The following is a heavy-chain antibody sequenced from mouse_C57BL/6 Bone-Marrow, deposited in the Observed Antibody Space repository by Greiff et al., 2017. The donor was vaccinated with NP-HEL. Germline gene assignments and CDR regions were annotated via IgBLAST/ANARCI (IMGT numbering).Heavy chain of an antibody. CDR2: IRNKANNHAT. D-gene: IGHD2-2*01. CDR3: TTIYYGYFWFAY. CDR1: GFTFSDAW. Sequence: EVQLQQSGGGLVQPGGSMKLSCAASGFTFSDAWMDWVRQSPEKGLEWVAEIRNKANNHATYYAESVKGRFTISRDDSKSSVYLQMNSLRAEDTGIYYCTTIYYGYFWFAYWGQGTLVTVSA. V-gene: IGHV6-6*01. J-gene: IGHJ3*01.